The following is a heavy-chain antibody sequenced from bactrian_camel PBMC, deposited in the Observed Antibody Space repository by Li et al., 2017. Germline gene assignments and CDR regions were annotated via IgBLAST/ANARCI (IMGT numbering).Heavy chain of an antibody. V-gene: IGHV3S6*01. CDR2: VDTNGNR. CDR3: AAKGYDPLSILLKAWTVGF. CDR1: EYNRKIDC. Sequence: HVQLVESGGGSVQAGGSLRLSCAVSEYNRKIDCMAWFRQAPGKEREGICAVDTNGNRRCADSVKGRFTISKDNAENTLYLQMNSLKPDDTAMYYCAAKGYDPLSILLKAWTVGFWGQGTQVTVS. J-gene: IGHJ6*01. D-gene: IGHD1*01.